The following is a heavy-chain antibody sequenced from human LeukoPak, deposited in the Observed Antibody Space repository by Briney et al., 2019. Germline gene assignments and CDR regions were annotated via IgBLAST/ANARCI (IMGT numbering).Heavy chain of an antibody. CDR1: GXSISSYY. CDR2: IYYSGST. CDR3: ARLLPSDPGAFDI. Sequence: SETLSLTCTVSGXSISSYYWSWIRQPSGKGLEWIGYIYYSGSTNYNPSLKSRVTISVDTSKNQFSLKLSSVTAADTAVYYCARLLPSDPGAFDIWGQGTMVTVSS. J-gene: IGHJ3*02. V-gene: IGHV4-59*01.